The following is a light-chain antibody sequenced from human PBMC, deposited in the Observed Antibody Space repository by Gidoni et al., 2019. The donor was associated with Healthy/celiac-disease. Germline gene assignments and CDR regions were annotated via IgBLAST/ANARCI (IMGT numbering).Light chain of an antibody. CDR3: CSYAGSSTYV. V-gene: IGLV2-23*01. J-gene: IGLJ1*01. Sequence: QSALTPPAAVSGSPGQSITISCTGTSSDVGSYNLVSWYQQHPGKAPKLMLYEGSKRPSGVSNRFSGSKSGNTASLTISGLQAEDEADYDCCSYAGSSTYVFGTGTKVTVL. CDR2: EGS. CDR1: SSDVGSYNL.